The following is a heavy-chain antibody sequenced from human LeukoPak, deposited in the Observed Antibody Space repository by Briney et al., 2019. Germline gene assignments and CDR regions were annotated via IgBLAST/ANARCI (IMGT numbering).Heavy chain of an antibody. Sequence: SETLSLTCTVSGGSISSSSYYWGWLRQPPGKGLEWIGSIYYSGSTYYNPSLKSRVTISVDTSKNQFSLKLSSVTAADTAVYYCARLGKYDILTGYYLFDPWGQGTLVTVSS. V-gene: IGHV4-39*01. CDR2: IYYSGST. D-gene: IGHD3-9*01. CDR1: GGSISSSSYY. J-gene: IGHJ5*02. CDR3: ARLGKYDILTGYYLFDP.